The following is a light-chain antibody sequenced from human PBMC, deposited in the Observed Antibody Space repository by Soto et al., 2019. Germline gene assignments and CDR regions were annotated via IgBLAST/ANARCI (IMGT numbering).Light chain of an antibody. CDR3: SLYTTSSTTSYV. CDR1: SFDVDDYNS. Sequence: QSALTQPASVSGSPGQSITISCTGTSFDVDDYNSVSWYQQPPGKAPKLIIYEVNNRPSGVSNRFSGSNSDNTASLTISGLQAEDEADYYCSLYTTSSTTSYVFGTGTKATVL. V-gene: IGLV2-14*01. CDR2: EVN. J-gene: IGLJ1*01.